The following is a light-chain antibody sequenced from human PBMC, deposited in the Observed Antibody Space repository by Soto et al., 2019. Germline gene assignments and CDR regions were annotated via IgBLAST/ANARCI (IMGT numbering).Light chain of an antibody. V-gene: IGLV2-14*01. CDR2: DVS. CDR1: SSDIGDYDY. CDR3: SSYTSSSTVV. Sequence: QSVLTQPASVSGSPGQSITISCTGTSSDIGDYDYVSWYQQHPGKAPKLIIYDVSNRPSGVSNRFSGSKSGNTASLTISGLQAEDDSDYYCSSYTSSSTVVFGGGTKLTV. J-gene: IGLJ2*01.